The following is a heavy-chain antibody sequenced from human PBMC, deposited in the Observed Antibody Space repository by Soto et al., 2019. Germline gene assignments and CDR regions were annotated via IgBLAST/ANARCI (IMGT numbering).Heavy chain of an antibody. CDR1: GGSISSSNW. J-gene: IGHJ4*02. Sequence: SQTLSLTCAVSGGSISSSNWWSWVRQPPGKGLEWIGEISHSGSTNYNPSLKSRVTISVDKPKNQFSLKLSSVTAADTAVYYCARDGYSYGRDYRGQGTFVTVSS. CDR2: ISHSGST. D-gene: IGHD5-18*01. V-gene: IGHV4-4*02. CDR3: ARDGYSYGRDY.